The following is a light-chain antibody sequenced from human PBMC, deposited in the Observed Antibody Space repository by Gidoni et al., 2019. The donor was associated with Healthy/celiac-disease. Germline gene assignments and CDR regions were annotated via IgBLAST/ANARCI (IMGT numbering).Light chain of an antibody. CDR2: KAS. V-gene: IGKV1-5*03. J-gene: IGKJ3*01. CDR3: QQYNSYRVT. CDR1: QSISSW. Sequence: DIQMTQSPSTLSASVGDRVTITCRASQSISSWLAWYQQKPGKAPKLLIYKASSLESGVPSRFSGSGSGTEFTLTISSLQPDDFATYYCQQYNSYRVTFXPXTKVDIK.